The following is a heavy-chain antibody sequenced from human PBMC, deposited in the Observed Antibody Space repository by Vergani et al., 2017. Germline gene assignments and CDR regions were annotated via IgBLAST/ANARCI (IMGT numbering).Heavy chain of an antibody. D-gene: IGHD2-15*01. CDR1: GFTFSSYW. V-gene: IGHV3-7*01. CDR3: ARDCSGGSCYVRVRADHGMDV. CDR2: IKQDGSEK. J-gene: IGHJ6*02. Sequence: EVQLVESGGGLVQPGGSLRLSCAASGFTFSSYWMSWVRQAPGKGLEWVANIKQDGSEKYYVDSVKGRFTISRDNAKNSLYLQMNSLRAEDTAVYYCARDCSGGSCYVRVRADHGMDVWGQGTTVTVSS.